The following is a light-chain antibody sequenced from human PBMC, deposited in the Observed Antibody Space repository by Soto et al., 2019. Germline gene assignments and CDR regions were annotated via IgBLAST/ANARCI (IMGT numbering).Light chain of an antibody. CDR3: QSYDSSLSGHVV. Sequence: QLVLTQPPSVSGAPRQRVTISCTGSSSNIGAGYDVHWYQQLPGTAPKLLIYGNSNRPSGVPDRFSGSKSGTSASLAITGLQAEDEADYYCQSYDSSLSGHVVFGGGTKLTVL. V-gene: IGLV1-40*01. CDR2: GNS. J-gene: IGLJ2*01. CDR1: SSNIGAGYD.